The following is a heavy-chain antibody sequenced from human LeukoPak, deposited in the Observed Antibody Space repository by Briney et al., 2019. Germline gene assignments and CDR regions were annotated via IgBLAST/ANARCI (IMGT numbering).Heavy chain of an antibody. Sequence: PGESLRLSCAASGFTFSSYEMNWVRQAPGKGQDWVSYVSSGGETTYYADSVKGRFTISRDNAKNSLYRQMNSLRAEDTAVYYCARDNYDTGGYYFDWGQGTLVTVST. J-gene: IGHJ4*02. V-gene: IGHV3-48*03. CDR1: GFTFSSYE. CDR2: VSSGGETT. D-gene: IGHD3-22*01. CDR3: ARDNYDTGGYYFD.